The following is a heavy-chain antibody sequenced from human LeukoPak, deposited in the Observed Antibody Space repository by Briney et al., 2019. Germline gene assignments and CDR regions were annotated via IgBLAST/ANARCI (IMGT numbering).Heavy chain of an antibody. D-gene: IGHD2-21*01. Sequence: PSETLSLTCTVSGGSISSYYWSWIRQPAGKGLEWIGRIYTSGSTNYNPSLKSRVTMSVDTSKNQCSLKLSSVTAADTAVYYCAGGANRGGYYYFDYWGQGTLVTVSS. J-gene: IGHJ4*02. V-gene: IGHV4-4*07. CDR3: AGGANRGGYYYFDY. CDR2: IYTSGST. CDR1: GGSISSYY.